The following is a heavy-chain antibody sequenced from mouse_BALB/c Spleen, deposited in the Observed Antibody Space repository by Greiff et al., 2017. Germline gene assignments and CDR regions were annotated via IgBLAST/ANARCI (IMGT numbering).Heavy chain of an antibody. D-gene: IGHD1-2*01. CDR1: GYTFTSYW. CDR3: AKLRLQYFDV. V-gene: IGHV1S81*02. CDR2: INPSNGRT. Sequence: QVQLQQPGAELVKPGASVKLSCKASGYTFTSYWMHWVKQRPGQGLEWIGEINPSNGRTNYNEKFKSKATLTVDKSSSTAYMQLSSLTSEDSAVYYCAKLRLQYFDVWGAGTTVTVSS. J-gene: IGHJ1*01.